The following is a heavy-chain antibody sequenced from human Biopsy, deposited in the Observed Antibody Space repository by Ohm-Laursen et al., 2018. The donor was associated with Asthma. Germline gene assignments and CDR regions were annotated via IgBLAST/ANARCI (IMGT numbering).Heavy chain of an antibody. V-gene: IGHV4-30-2*01. D-gene: IGHD5-24*01. J-gene: IGHJ4*02. CDR3: ARVKDGYNFDY. CDR1: GGSIRSGGYS. Sequence: PSETLSLTCAVSGGSIRSGGYSWSWIRQPPGKGPEWIGYIYHSGSTYYNPSLKSRVTISVDRSKKQCSLKLSSVPAADTAVYYCARVKDGYNFDYWGQGTLVTVSS. CDR2: IYHSGST.